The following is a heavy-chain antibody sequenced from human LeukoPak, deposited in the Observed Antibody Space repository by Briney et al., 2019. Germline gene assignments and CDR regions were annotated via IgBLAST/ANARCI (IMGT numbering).Heavy chain of an antibody. V-gene: IGHV3-30*04. CDR2: ISYDGSNK. Sequence: GRSLRLSCAASGFTFSSYAMHWVRQAPGKGLEWVAVISYDGSNKYYADSVKGRFTISRDNSKNTLYLQMNSLRAEDTAVYYCAKEYPYDILTGYYRSPIDYWGQGTLVTVSS. D-gene: IGHD3-9*01. CDR1: GFTFSSYA. CDR3: AKEYPYDILTGYYRSPIDY. J-gene: IGHJ4*02.